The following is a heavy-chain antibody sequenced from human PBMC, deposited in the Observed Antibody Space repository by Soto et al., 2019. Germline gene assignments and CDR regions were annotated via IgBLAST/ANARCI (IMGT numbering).Heavy chain of an antibody. Sequence: QVQLVQSGAEVKKPGASVRVSCKSSGYPFTHYGITWIRQAPGQGLEWMGWISPFNGNTNYGQTLQGRVTLTTETSPSTVYMELRSLRPDDTAVYYCARDQSFDRTYYYGIDVWGQGTTVTVSS. J-gene: IGHJ6*02. CDR2: ISPFNGNT. CDR3: ARDQSFDRTYYYGIDV. V-gene: IGHV1-18*01. CDR1: GYPFTHYG. D-gene: IGHD3-16*01.